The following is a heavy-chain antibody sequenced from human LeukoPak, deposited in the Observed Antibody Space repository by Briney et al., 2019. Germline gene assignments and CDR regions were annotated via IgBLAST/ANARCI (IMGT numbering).Heavy chain of an antibody. CDR2: ISGSPGST. D-gene: IGHD5-12*01. J-gene: IGHJ4*02. CDR1: GFTFSSYA. Sequence: GGSLRLSCAASGFTFSSYAMSWVRQAPGKGLEWVSAISGSPGSTYYADSVKGRFTISRDNSKNTLYLQMNSLRAEDTAVYYCARGPSGYHNTGGQGTLVTVSS. CDR3: ARGPSGYHNT. V-gene: IGHV3-23*01.